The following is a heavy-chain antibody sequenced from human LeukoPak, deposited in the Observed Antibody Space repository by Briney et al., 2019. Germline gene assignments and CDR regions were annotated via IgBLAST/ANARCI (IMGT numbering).Heavy chain of an antibody. J-gene: IGHJ4*02. CDR2: ISGSGGST. CDR1: GFTFSSYA. Sequence: GGSLRLSCAASGFTFSSYAMSWVRQAPGKGLEWVSAISGSGGSTYYADSVKGRFTISRDNSKNTLYPQMNSLRAEDTAVYYCAKDRRYCSGGSCYSGSADDYWGQGTLVTVSS. D-gene: IGHD2-15*01. CDR3: AKDRRYCSGGSCYSGSADDY. V-gene: IGHV3-23*01.